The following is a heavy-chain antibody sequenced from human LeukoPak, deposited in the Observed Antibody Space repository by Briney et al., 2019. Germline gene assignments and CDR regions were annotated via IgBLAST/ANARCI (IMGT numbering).Heavy chain of an antibody. J-gene: IGHJ3*02. V-gene: IGHV4-30-4*01. CDR2: IYYSGST. CDR1: RGSISSGDYY. CDR3: ARLHLDIVVVVAAWGAFDI. D-gene: IGHD2-15*01. Sequence: SETLSLTCTVSRGSISSGDYYWSWIRQPPGKGLEWIGYIYYSGSTYYNPSLKSRVTISVDTSKNQFSLKLSSVTAADTAVYYCARLHLDIVVVVAAWGAFDIWGQGTMVTVSS.